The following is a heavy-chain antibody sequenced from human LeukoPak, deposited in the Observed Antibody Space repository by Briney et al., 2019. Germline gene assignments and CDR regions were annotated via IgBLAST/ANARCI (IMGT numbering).Heavy chain of an antibody. D-gene: IGHD4-17*01. CDR1: GGTFSSYA. J-gene: IGHJ4*02. CDR3: ARASSTVWHFYF. CDR2: IIPILGIA. Sequence: SVKVSCKASGGTFSSYAISWVRQAPGQGLEWMGRIIPILGIANYAQKFQGWVTMTRDTSISTAYMEPSRLRSDDTAVYYCARASSTVWHFYFWGQGTLVTVSS. V-gene: IGHV1-69*04.